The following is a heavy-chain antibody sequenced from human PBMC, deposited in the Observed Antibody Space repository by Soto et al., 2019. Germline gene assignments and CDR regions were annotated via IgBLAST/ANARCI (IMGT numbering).Heavy chain of an antibody. V-gene: IGHV1-8*01. CDR3: ARSLRYCISTSCSRGYYYYGMDV. CDR1: GYTFTSYD. Sequence: QVQLVQSGAEVKKPGASVKVSCKASGYTFTSYDINWVRQATGQGLEWMGWMNPNSGNTGYAQKFQGRVTMTRNTAISTADMELSSLRSEDTAVYYCARSLRYCISTSCSRGYYYYGMDVWGQGTTVTVSS. CDR2: MNPNSGNT. D-gene: IGHD2-2*01. J-gene: IGHJ6*02.